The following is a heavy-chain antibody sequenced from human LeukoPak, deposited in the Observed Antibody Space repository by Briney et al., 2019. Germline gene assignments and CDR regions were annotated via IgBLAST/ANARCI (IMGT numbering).Heavy chain of an antibody. CDR3: ARDLVRGPTGY. Sequence: RASVKVSCKASGGTFSSYAISWVRQAPGQGLEWMGRIIPILGIANYAQKFQGRVTMTRNTSINTAYMELSSLRSEDTAVYYCARDLVRGPTGYWGQGTLVTVSS. CDR1: GGTFSSYA. D-gene: IGHD3-10*01. J-gene: IGHJ4*02. V-gene: IGHV1-69*04. CDR2: IIPILGIA.